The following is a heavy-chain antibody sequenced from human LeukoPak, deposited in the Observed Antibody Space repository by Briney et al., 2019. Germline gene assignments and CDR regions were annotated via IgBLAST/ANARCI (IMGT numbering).Heavy chain of an antibody. J-gene: IGHJ5*02. D-gene: IGHD6-13*01. CDR3: ARVGSSSSWSNWFDP. Sequence: ASVKVSCKASGYTFTSYGISWVRQAPGQGLEWMGWISAYNGNTNYAQKLQGRVTMTTDTSTSTAYMELRSLRSDDTAAYYCARVGSSSSWSNWFDPWGQGTLVTVSS. V-gene: IGHV1-18*01. CDR1: GYTFTSYG. CDR2: ISAYNGNT.